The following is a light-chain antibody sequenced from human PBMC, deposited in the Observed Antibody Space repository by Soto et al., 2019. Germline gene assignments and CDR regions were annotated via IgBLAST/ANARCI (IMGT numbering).Light chain of an antibody. J-gene: IGLJ1*01. CDR1: KSDIGVYDF. CDR3: KTYAGSNTYV. V-gene: IGLV2-8*01. Sequence: QSALTQPASASGSPGQSVTISCTGTKSDIGVYDFVSWYQHHPGKAPRLIIYEVVHRPSGVPDRFSGSKSGNTASLTVSGLQAADEADYFCKTYAGSNTYVFGSGTQVTVL. CDR2: EVV.